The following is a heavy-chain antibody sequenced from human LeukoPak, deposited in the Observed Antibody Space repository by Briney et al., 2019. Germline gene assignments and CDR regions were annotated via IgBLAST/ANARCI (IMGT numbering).Heavy chain of an antibody. D-gene: IGHD4-17*01. V-gene: IGHV3-23*01. CDR3: AKDSTVTTFLFDY. J-gene: IGHJ4*02. CDR1: GFTFSSYA. CDR2: ISGSGGST. Sequence: GGSLRLSCAASGFTFSSYAMHWVRQAPGKGLEWVSAISGSGGSTYYADSVKGRFTISRDNSKNTLYLQMNSLRAEDTAVYYCAKDSTVTTFLFDYWGQGTLVTVSS.